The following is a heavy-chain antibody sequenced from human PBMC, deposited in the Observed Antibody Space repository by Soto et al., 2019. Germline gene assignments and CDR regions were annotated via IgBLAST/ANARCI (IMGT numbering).Heavy chain of an antibody. CDR3: TTDLTGEKDY. V-gene: IGHV3-74*01. D-gene: IGHD3-9*01. Sequence: EVQLVESGGGSVQPGGSLRLSCAASGFTFSSYWMHWVRQAPGKGLVWVSRTNPDGSSTSYADSVKGRFTISRDNAKNTLSLQMGSLRAEDTAVYHCTTDLTGEKDYWGQGTLVTVSS. CDR2: TNPDGSST. CDR1: GFTFSSYW. J-gene: IGHJ4*02.